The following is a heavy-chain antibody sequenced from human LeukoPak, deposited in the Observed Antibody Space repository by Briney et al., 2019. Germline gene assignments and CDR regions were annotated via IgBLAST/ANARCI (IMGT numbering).Heavy chain of an antibody. J-gene: IGHJ4*02. CDR2: ISSSGSTI. Sequence: PGGSLRLSCAASGFTFSDYYMSWIRQAPGKGLEWVSDISSSGSTIYYADSVKGRFTISRDNAKSSLYLQMNSLRAEDTAVYYCARDPYYYGSGSYSHTFDYWGQGTLVTVSS. CDR3: ARDPYYYGSGSYSHTFDY. CDR1: GFTFSDYY. D-gene: IGHD3-10*01. V-gene: IGHV3-11*01.